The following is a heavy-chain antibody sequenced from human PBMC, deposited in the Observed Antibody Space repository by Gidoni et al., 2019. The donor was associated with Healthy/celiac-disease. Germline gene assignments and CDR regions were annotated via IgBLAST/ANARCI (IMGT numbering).Heavy chain of an antibody. J-gene: IGHJ4*02. V-gene: IGHV4-39*02. D-gene: IGHD6-19*01. CDR2: IYYRGRT. CDR1: GGSLSSSSYY. Sequence: QLQLQESGPGLVKPSETLSLTCTVSGGSLSSSSYYWGWIRQPPGKGLEWIGSIYYRGRTHYNPSRKSGVTISGDTSKNQVSLKLSSVTAADTAVYYGAGEAVAGTSSRDYWGQGTMVTVSS. CDR3: AGEAVAGTSSRDY.